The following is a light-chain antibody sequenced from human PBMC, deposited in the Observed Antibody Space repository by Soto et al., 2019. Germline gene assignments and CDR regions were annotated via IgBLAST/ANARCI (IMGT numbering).Light chain of an antibody. CDR3: QSYDSSNPVV. CDR2: EDN. Sequence: LTQPHSVSESPGKTVTISCTRSSGSIASNYVQWYQQRPGSAPTTVIYEDNQRPSGVPDRFSGSIDSSSNSASLTISGLKTEDEADYYCQSYDSSNPVVFGGGTKLTV. CDR1: SGSIASNY. V-gene: IGLV6-57*04. J-gene: IGLJ2*01.